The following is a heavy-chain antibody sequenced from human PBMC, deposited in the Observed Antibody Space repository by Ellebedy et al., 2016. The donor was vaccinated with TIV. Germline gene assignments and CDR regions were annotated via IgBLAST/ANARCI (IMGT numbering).Heavy chain of an antibody. CDR3: ATTQGLGRGYFDL. D-gene: IGHD3/OR15-3a*01. CDR1: GFTFSTYP. Sequence: GESLKISCAASGFTFSTYPMNWVRQAPGKGLEWVSIISANGGTTYYADSVKGRFTISRDNSKNTLFLQMSSLRAEETAVYFCATTQGLGRGYFDLWGRGTLVTVSS. V-gene: IGHV3-23*01. J-gene: IGHJ2*01. CDR2: ISANGGTT.